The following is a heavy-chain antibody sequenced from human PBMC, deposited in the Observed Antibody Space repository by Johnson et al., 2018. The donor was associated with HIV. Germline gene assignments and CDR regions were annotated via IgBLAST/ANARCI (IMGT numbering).Heavy chain of an antibody. CDR2: ISGSGGST. D-gene: IGHD6-13*01. J-gene: IGHJ3*02. Sequence: VELVESGGGVVRPGGSLRLSCEASGFTFDNCGMRWVRQAPGKGLEWVSAISGSGGSTYYADSVKGRFTISRDNCKNTLYLQMNSLRAEDTAVYYCARGRGYSSSNDAFDIWGQGTMVTVSS. V-gene: IGHV3-23*04. CDR3: ARGRGYSSSNDAFDI. CDR1: GFTFDNCG.